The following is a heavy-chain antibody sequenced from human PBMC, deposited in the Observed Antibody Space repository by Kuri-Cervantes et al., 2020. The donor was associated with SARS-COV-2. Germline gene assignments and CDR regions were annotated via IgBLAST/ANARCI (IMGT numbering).Heavy chain of an antibody. CDR1: GFTLTTKGMR. CDR2: LDWDEDK. D-gene: IGHD6-19*01. Sequence: GPTLVKPTQTLTLTCTVSGFTLTTKGMRVSWIRQPPGKALEWLARLDWDEDKFYSSSLKTRLTISKDTSKNQVVLTMTNVDPVDTATYFCAREGISVVGTDYFDYWGQGILVTVSS. V-gene: IGHV2-70*04. CDR3: AREGISVVGTDYFDY. J-gene: IGHJ4*02.